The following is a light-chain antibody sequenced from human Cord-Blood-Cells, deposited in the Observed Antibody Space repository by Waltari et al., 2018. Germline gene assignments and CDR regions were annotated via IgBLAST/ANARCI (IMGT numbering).Light chain of an antibody. J-gene: IGLJ3*02. CDR3: AAWDDSLNGWV. CDR1: SSNIGSNT. Sequence: QSVLTQPPSASGTPGQRVTISCSGSSSNIGSNTVNCYQQLPGTAPKLLIYSNNPRPAGVPDRCSGSKSGTSASLAISGLQSEDEADYYCAAWDDSLNGWVFGGGTKLTVL. V-gene: IGLV1-44*01. CDR2: SNN.